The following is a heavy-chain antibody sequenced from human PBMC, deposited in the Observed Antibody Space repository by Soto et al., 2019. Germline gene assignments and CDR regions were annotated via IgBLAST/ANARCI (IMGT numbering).Heavy chain of an antibody. Sequence: GGSLRLSCAASGFTFSSYAMIWIRQVPGRGLEWVSGLYGSGRGIHYSDSVKGRFTISRDNSAYSVYLQMNNLRVDDTAVYYCAKDAIAGDGVWLAHDWGQGTVVTVPQ. D-gene: IGHD5-12*01. CDR2: LYGSGRGI. J-gene: IGHJ4*02. V-gene: IGHV3-23*01. CDR3: AKDAIAGDGVWLAHD. CDR1: GFTFSSYA.